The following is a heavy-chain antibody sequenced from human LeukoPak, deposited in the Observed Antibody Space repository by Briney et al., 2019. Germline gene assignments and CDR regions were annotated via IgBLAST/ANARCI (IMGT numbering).Heavy chain of an antibody. V-gene: IGHV4-59*08. CDR3: ASTSYYGSGSYVY. J-gene: IGHJ4*02. D-gene: IGHD3-10*01. CDR2: MFYSGST. Sequence: SETLSLTCTVSGGSIRSYYWSWIRHPPGKGLEWIGYMFYSGSTNYNPSLKSRVTISGDTSRNQFSLKVNSVTAADTAVYYCASTSYYGSGSYVYWGQGTLVTVSS. CDR1: GGSIRSYY.